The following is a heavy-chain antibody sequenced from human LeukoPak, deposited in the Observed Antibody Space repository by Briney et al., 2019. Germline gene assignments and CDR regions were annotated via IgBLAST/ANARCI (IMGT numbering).Heavy chain of an antibody. CDR3: ASWGRYYDILTGYYKRPNWFDP. CDR1: GGTFSSYA. V-gene: IGHV1-69*13. J-gene: IGHJ5*02. Sequence: GASVKVSCKASGGTFSSYAISWVRQAPGQGLVWMGGIIPIFGTANYAQKFQGRVTITADESTSTAYMELSSLRSEDTAVYYCASWGRYYDILTGYYKRPNWFDPWGQGTLVTVSS. CDR2: IIPIFGTA. D-gene: IGHD3-9*01.